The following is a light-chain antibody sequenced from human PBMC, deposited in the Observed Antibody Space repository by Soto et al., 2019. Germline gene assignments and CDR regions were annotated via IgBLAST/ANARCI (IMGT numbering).Light chain of an antibody. CDR2: EVT. CDR3: SSYTSSTNWV. Sequence: QSALTQPASVSGSPGQSITISCTGTSSDVGGYNYVSWYQQHPGKAPKLMIYEVTNRPSGVSDRFSGSKSGNTASLSISGLQADDEADYYCSSYTSSTNWVFGGGTQLTVL. CDR1: SSDVGGYNY. V-gene: IGLV2-14*01. J-gene: IGLJ3*02.